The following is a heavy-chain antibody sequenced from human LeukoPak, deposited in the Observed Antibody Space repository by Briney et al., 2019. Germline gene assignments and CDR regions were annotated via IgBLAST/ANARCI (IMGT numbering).Heavy chain of an antibody. D-gene: IGHD1-1*01. CDR3: ARRSTVHDFDY. Sequence: PSETLSLTCTVSGGSISSYYWSWLRQPPGKGLEWIGYIYYSGSTTYNPSLKSRVTISVDTSKNQLSLKVSSVTAADTAVYYCARRSTVHDFDYWGQGTLVTVSS. CDR2: IYYSGST. V-gene: IGHV4-59*08. J-gene: IGHJ4*02. CDR1: GGSISSYY.